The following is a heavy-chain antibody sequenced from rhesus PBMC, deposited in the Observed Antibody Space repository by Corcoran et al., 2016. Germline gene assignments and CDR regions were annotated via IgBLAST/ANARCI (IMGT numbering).Heavy chain of an antibody. D-gene: IGHD6-31*01. CDR3: ARGSSGHFDY. CDR2: IYGSASST. CDR1: GGSISSSY. V-gene: IGHV4-169*01. Sequence: QLQLQESGPGLVKPSETLSVTCAVSGGSISSSYWSWIRQAPGKGLEWIGYIYGSASSTNYNPSLKSRVTLSVDTSKNQLSLKLSSVTTADTAVYYCARGSSGHFDYWRQGVLVTVSS. J-gene: IGHJ4*01.